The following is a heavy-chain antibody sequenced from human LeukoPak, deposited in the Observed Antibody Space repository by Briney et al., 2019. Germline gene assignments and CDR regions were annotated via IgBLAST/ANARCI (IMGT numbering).Heavy chain of an antibody. V-gene: IGHV4-59*01. CDR2: IYYSGST. Sequence: SQTPSLTCTVSGGSISSYYWSWIRQPPGKGLEWIGYIYYSGSTNYNPSLKSRVTISVDTSKNQFSLKLSSVTAADTAVYYCARDPDYWDAFDIWGQGTMVTVSS. D-gene: IGHD4-11*01. J-gene: IGHJ3*02. CDR3: ARDPDYWDAFDI. CDR1: GGSISSYY.